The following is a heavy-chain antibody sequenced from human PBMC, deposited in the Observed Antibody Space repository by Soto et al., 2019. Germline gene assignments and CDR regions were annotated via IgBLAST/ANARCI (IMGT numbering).Heavy chain of an antibody. J-gene: IGHJ5*02. D-gene: IGHD3-10*02. V-gene: IGHV3-30*18. Sequence: PGGSLRLSCAASGFTFSNYGMHWVRQTPGKGLEWVAVISYDGSHQFYTDSVKGRFTISRDNSKNTLYLQMNSLKTEDTAMYYCAKDPKCCPIRSHFLDNWFDPWGQGTLVTVYS. CDR2: ISYDGSHQ. CDR1: GFTFSNYG. CDR3: AKDPKCCPIRSHFLDNWFDP.